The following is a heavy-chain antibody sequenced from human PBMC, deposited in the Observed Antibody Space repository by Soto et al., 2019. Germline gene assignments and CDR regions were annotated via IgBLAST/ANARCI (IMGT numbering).Heavy chain of an antibody. CDR2: IYYSGST. CDR3: ARGLKYNRIHDSNSFDP. D-gene: IGHD1-20*01. J-gene: IGHJ5*02. Sequence: RSLTCTVSGGAISSYYWSWIRQPPGKGLEWIGYIYYSGSTNYNPSLKSRGTISVDTSKNQFSVKLSSVTAADTAVYYCARGLKYNRIHDSNSFDPWGQGTLLTVS. V-gene: IGHV4-59*01. CDR1: GGAISSYY.